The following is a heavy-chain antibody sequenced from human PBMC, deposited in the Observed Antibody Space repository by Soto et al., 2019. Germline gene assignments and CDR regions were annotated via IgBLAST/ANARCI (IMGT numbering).Heavy chain of an antibody. Sequence: PSETLSLTCAVSGGSIISSNWWSWVRQPPGKGLEWIGEIYHSGSTNYNPSLKSRVTISVDKSKNQFSLKLSSVTAADTAVYYCARGHQIVVVPAAIWDYYYGMDVWGQGTTVTVSS. D-gene: IGHD2-2*02. J-gene: IGHJ6*02. CDR3: ARGHQIVVVPAAIWDYYYGMDV. CDR2: IYHSGST. V-gene: IGHV4-4*02. CDR1: GGSIISSNW.